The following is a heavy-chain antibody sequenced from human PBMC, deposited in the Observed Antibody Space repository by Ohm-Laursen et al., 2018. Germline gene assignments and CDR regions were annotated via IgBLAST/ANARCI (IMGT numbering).Heavy chain of an antibody. D-gene: IGHD3/OR15-3a*01. V-gene: IGHV3-23*01. CDR1: GFTFTTYG. Sequence: SLRLSCTASGFTFTTYGMAWVRQAPGKGLERVSAISPIGATYYADSVKVRFTISRDNSKNTLNLQMDRLRAEDTALYYCANCLDWKFDYWGQGTLVTVSS. J-gene: IGHJ4*02. CDR3: ANCLDWKFDY. CDR2: ISPIGAT.